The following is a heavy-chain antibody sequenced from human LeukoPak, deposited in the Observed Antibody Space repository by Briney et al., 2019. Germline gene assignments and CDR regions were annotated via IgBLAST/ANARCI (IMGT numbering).Heavy chain of an antibody. CDR1: GGTFSCYA. J-gene: IGHJ6*02. D-gene: IGHD3-10*01. Sequence: SVKVCCKASGGTFSCYAISWVRQAPGQGLEWMGRIIPILGIAKYEKTFQGRVTITADKSTSTAYMELSSLISEDTAVYYCARNRVVRGVMGYYYYYGMDVWGQGTTVTVSS. CDR2: IIPILGIA. CDR3: ARNRVVRGVMGYYYYYGMDV. V-gene: IGHV1-69*04.